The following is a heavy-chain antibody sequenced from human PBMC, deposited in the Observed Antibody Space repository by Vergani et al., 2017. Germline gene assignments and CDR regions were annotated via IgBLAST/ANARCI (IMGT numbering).Heavy chain of an antibody. CDR3: ARGDYGILTGYRY. V-gene: IGHV1-46*03. CDR1: GYTFSNYY. D-gene: IGHD3-9*01. J-gene: IGHJ4*02. Sequence: QVQLVQSGAEVKKPGASVKVSCKASGYTFSNYYMHLVRQAPGQGLEWMGIINPSGGHTNHAQKFQGRVTMTRDTSTSTVYMELSSLRSEDTAIYYCARGDYGILTGYRYWGQGTLVTVSA. CDR2: INPSGGHT.